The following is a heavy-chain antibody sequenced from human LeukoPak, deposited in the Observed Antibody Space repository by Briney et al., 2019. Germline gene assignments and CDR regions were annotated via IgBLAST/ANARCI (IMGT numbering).Heavy chain of an antibody. CDR2: ISWNSGSI. V-gene: IGHV3-9*01. CDR1: GFTFDDYA. D-gene: IGHD6-19*01. CDR3: AKGSRAVAGSTPDY. J-gene: IGHJ4*02. Sequence: GGSLRLSCAASGFTFDDYAMHWLRQAPGKGLEMVSGISWNSGSIGYADSVKGRFTISRDNAKNSLYLQMNSLRAEDTALYYCAKGSRAVAGSTPDYWGQGNLVTVSS.